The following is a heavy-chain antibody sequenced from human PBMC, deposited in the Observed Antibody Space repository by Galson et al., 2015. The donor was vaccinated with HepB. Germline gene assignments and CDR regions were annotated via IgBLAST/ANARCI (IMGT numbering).Heavy chain of an antibody. CDR1: GCTFSSYY. CDR2: INPSGDKT. D-gene: IGHD3-10*01. Sequence: SVKVSCKASGCTFSSYYMHWVRQAPGQGLEWMGIINPSGDKTSYAQKFQGRVTMTRDTATSTVYMQLSRLRSEDTALYYCTRGRGGSLDYWGQGTLVTVSA. CDR3: TRGRGGSLDY. V-gene: IGHV1-46*01. J-gene: IGHJ4*02.